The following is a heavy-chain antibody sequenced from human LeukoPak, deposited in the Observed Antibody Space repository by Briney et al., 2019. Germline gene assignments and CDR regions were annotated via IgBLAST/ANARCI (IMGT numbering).Heavy chain of an antibody. Sequence: GGSLRLSCAASGFTFSSYGMHWVRQAPGKGLEWAAFIRYDGSNKYYADSVKGRFTISRDNSKNTLYLQMNSLRAEDTAVYYCAKDFDLDYYYGSGSYSPFDYWGQGTLVTVSS. J-gene: IGHJ4*02. D-gene: IGHD3-10*01. CDR1: GFTFSSYG. V-gene: IGHV3-30*02. CDR2: IRYDGSNK. CDR3: AKDFDLDYYYGSGSYSPFDY.